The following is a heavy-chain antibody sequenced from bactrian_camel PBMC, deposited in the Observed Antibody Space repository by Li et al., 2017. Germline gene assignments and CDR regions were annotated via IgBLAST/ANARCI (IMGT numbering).Heavy chain of an antibody. J-gene: IGHJ4*01. Sequence: DVQLVESGGGSVQTGGSLRLSCKPSFFILDDFEMMWYRQTPGNECELVSSITGDGKAYYIDAVKGRFTISHDAAKNSVDLQMNSLKPDDAAVYYCASAAYHSNWARLEKRHYSYWGQGTQVTVS. CDR1: FFILDDFE. V-gene: IGHV3S66*01. CDR3: ASAAYHSNWARLEKRHYSY. D-gene: IGHD6*01. CDR2: ITGDGKA.